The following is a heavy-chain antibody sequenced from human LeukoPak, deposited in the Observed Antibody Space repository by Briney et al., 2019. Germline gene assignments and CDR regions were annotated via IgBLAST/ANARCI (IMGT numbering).Heavy chain of an antibody. J-gene: IGHJ4*02. Sequence: SETLSLTCTVSGGSISSYYWGWIRQPPGKGLEWIGNIHHSGSTYYNPSLKSRVTISVDRSKNQFSLKLNSVTAADTAVYYCARVLVLGIAVAGTINYWGQGTLVTVSS. CDR2: IHHSGST. D-gene: IGHD6-19*01. CDR1: GGSISSYY. V-gene: IGHV4-59*12. CDR3: ARVLVLGIAVAGTINY.